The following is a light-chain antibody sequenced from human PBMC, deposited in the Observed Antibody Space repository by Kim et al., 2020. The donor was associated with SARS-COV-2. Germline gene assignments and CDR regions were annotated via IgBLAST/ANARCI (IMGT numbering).Light chain of an antibody. J-gene: IGKJ4*01. Sequence: VTAKEKVTITCRASQSIGGSLHWYQQKPDQSPKLLTKYASQSVSGVPSRFSGSGSGTDFTLTINSLEPEDVAAYYCQQSSSLPLTFGGGTKVDIK. CDR3: QQSSSLPLT. CDR1: QSIGGS. CDR2: YAS. V-gene: IGKV6D-21*02.